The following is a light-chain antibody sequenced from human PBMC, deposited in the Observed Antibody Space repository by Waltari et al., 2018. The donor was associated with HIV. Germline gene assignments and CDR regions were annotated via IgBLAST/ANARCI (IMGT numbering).Light chain of an antibody. V-gene: IGLV1-47*01. Sequence: QSVLTQSPSVSGTPGQRVTISCSGSSSNIGGNFVYWYLQLPGTAPQVLIYRDDQRPSGVPDRFSGSRSGTSASLAISGLRSEDEAEYYCAAWEDSLNGPVFGGGTKLTVL. J-gene: IGLJ3*02. CDR3: AAWEDSLNGPV. CDR2: RDD. CDR1: SSNIGGNF.